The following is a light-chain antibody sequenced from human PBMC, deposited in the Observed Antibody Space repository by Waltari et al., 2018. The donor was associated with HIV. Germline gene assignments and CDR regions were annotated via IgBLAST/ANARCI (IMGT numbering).Light chain of an antibody. CDR2: DVS. CDR3: CSYAGSSYV. J-gene: IGLJ1*01. V-gene: IGLV2-11*01. Sequence: QSALTQPRSVSGSPGQSVTISCTGTSSDVGGYNYVSWYQQHPRHVPKLMIYDVSKRPSGVPDRFSGSKSGNTASLTISGLQAEDEADYYCCSYAGSSYVFGTGTKVTVL. CDR1: SSDVGGYNY.